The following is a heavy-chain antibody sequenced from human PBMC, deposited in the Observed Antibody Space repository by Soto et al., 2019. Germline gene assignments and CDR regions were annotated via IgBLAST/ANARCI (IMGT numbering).Heavy chain of an antibody. D-gene: IGHD2-21*01. J-gene: IGHJ6*02. Sequence: ASVKVSCKASGYTFTGDYMHWVRQAPGQGLEWMGWINPNSGGTNYAQKFQGWVTMTRDTSISTAYMELSRLRSDDTAVYYCAREAISYYYGMDVWGQGTTVTVSS. CDR3: AREAISYYYGMDV. V-gene: IGHV1-2*04. CDR1: GYTFTGDY. CDR2: INPNSGGT.